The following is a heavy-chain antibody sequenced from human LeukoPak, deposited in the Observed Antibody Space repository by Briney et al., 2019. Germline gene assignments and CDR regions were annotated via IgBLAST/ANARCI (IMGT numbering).Heavy chain of an antibody. CDR3: ARVQGGGYRTADY. Sequence: GGSLRLSCAASGFTFSNYIMHWVRQAPGKGLDWVAVIIENGSNQYYAYSVKGRFTISRDNSKNTLFLQMNSLRGEDTAIYYCARVQGGGYRTADYWGQGTLVTVSS. D-gene: IGHD6-19*01. J-gene: IGHJ4*02. CDR1: GFTFSNYI. V-gene: IGHV3-30*04. CDR2: IIENGSNQ.